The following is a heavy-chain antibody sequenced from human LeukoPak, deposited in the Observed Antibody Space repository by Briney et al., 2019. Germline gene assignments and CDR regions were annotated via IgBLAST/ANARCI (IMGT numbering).Heavy chain of an antibody. Sequence: GGSLRLSCAASGFTFSSYSMNWVRQAPGKGLEWVSSISSSSSYIYYADSVKGRFTISRDNSKNTLYLQMNSLRAEDTAVYYCAKDPYSSSWYGGDFDYWGQGTLVTVSS. CDR3: AKDPYSSSWYGGDFDY. V-gene: IGHV3-21*04. D-gene: IGHD6-13*01. CDR1: GFTFSSYS. CDR2: ISSSSSYI. J-gene: IGHJ4*02.